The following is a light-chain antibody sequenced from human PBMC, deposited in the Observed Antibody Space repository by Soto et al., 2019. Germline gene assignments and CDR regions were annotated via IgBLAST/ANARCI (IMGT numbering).Light chain of an antibody. Sequence: EIVLTQSPGPLSLSPGERATLSCRASQSVSSSYLAWYQQKPGQAPRLLIYGASSRATGIPDRFSGSGSGTDFTLTISGLEPEDFAVYYCQQYGSSPVTFGQGTKVEIK. CDR1: QSVSSSY. V-gene: IGKV3-20*01. CDR2: GAS. J-gene: IGKJ1*01. CDR3: QQYGSSPVT.